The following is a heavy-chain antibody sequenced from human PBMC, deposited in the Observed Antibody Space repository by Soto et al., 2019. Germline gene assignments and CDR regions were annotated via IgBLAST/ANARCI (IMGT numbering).Heavy chain of an antibody. D-gene: IGHD4-4*01. CDR2: IGSGGST. J-gene: IGHJ4*02. Sequence: EVQVLESGGALVQPGGSLRLSCVASGYTFSNSDMSWVRQAPGKGLEWVSAIGSGGSTFYAASVKGRFTISRYNSKNTLYLQMNSLRAEDMAFYYCATHYTAVLDYWGQGTLVTVSS. CDR1: GYTFSNSD. CDR3: ATHYTAVLDY. V-gene: IGHV3-23*01.